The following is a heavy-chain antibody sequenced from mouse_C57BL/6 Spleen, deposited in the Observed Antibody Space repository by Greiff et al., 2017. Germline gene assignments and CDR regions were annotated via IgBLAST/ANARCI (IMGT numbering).Heavy chain of an antibody. D-gene: IGHD1-1*01. J-gene: IGHJ4*01. V-gene: IGHV14-1*01. CDR1: GFNIKDYY. CDR2: IDPEGGDT. CDR3: TALSRYGSTRDAMDY. Sequence: DVHLVESGAELVRPGASVKLSCTASGFNIKDYYMPWVKQRPEQGLEWIGRIDPEGGDTYYAPKFPGQATLAADTSSNTVYLQLSSLTSEDTAVYYCTALSRYGSTRDAMDYWGQGTSVTVSS.